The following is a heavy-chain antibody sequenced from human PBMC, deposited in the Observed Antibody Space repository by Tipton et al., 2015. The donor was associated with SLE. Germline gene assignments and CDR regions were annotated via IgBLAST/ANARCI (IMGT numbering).Heavy chain of an antibody. J-gene: IGHJ6*03. D-gene: IGHD3-3*01. V-gene: IGHV4-4*08. CDR1: GVSVTNYY. Sequence: TLSLTCTVSGVSVTNYYWSWIRQPPGKRLEWIGFIQARENTNYNPSLESRVTISVDTSKNQFSLRLSSVTAADTAMYYCARDLYDFWSGYTPSGAMDVWGKGTTVTVSS. CDR2: IQARENT. CDR3: ARDLYDFWSGYTPSGAMDV.